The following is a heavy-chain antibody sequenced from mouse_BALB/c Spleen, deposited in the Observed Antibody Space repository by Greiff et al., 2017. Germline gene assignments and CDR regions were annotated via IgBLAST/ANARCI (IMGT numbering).Heavy chain of an antibody. CDR3: TRFWDAMDY. CDR1: GYTFTSNY. CDR2: INPSNGCT. D-gene: IGHD4-1*01. V-gene: IGHV1S81*02. J-gene: IGHJ4*01. Sequence: VQLQQSGAELVKPGASVKLSCKASGYTFTSNYMYWVKQRPGQGLEWIGEINPSNGCTKFNEKFKSKATLTVEQSSSTAYMQLSSLTSEDSAVYYCTRFWDAMDYWGQGTSVTVSS.